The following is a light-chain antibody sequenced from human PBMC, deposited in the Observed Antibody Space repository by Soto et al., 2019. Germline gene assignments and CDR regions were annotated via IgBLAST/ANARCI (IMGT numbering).Light chain of an antibody. Sequence: EIVLTQSPGTLSLSPGERATLSCRASQSVSSSYLARYQQKPGQAPRLLIYGASSRATGIPDRFSGSGSGTDFTLTISRLEPEDFAVYYCQQYGSSPRTFGQGTNVDIK. V-gene: IGKV3-20*01. J-gene: IGKJ1*01. CDR2: GAS. CDR3: QQYGSSPRT. CDR1: QSVSSSY.